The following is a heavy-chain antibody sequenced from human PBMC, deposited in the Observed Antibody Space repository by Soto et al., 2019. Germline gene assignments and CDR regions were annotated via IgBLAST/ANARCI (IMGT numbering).Heavy chain of an antibody. J-gene: IGHJ5*02. CDR1: GFSLSTSGVG. CDR3: AHSGGKLRYFDWFNWFDP. CDR2: IYWNDDK. D-gene: IGHD3-9*01. V-gene: IGHV2-5*01. Sequence: SGPTLVNPTQTLTLTCTFSGFSLSTSGVGVGWIRQPPGKALEWLALIYWNDDKRYSPSLKSRLTITKDTSKNQVVLTMTNMDPVDTATYYCAHSGGKLRYFDWFNWFDPWGQGTLVTVSS.